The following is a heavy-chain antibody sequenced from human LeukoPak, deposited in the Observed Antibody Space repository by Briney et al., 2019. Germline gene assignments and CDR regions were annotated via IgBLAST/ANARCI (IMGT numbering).Heavy chain of an antibody. CDR2: IYPGDSDT. Sequence: GESLKISCKGSGYSFTSYWIGWVRQMPGKGLEWMGIIYPGDSDTRYSPSFQGQVTILADKSISTAYLQWSSLKASDTAMYYCARHNMGTGIAVAGTRGWFDPWGQGTLVTVSS. CDR3: ARHNMGTGIAVAGTRGWFDP. V-gene: IGHV5-51*01. D-gene: IGHD6-19*01. CDR1: GYSFTSYW. J-gene: IGHJ5*02.